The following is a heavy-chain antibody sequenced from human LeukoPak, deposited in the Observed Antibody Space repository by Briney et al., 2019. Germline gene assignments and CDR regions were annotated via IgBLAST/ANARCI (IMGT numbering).Heavy chain of an antibody. Sequence: GASVKVSCKASGYTFTGYYMHRVRQAPGQGLEWMGWINPNSGGTNYAQKFQGRVTMTRDTSISTAYMELSRLRSDDTAVYYCARDREWELPRGNYYFDYWGQGTLVTVSS. CDR3: ARDREWELPRGNYYFDY. J-gene: IGHJ4*02. CDR2: INPNSGGT. CDR1: GYTFTGYY. D-gene: IGHD1-26*01. V-gene: IGHV1-2*02.